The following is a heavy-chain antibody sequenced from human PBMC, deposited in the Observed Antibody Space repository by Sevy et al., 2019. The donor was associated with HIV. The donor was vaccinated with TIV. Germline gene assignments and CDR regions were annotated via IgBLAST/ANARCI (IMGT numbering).Heavy chain of an antibody. CDR2: IYPGDSET. CDR3: ARLAVAAAGLYYFDF. D-gene: IGHD6-13*01. J-gene: IGHJ4*02. Sequence: GESLKISCKGSGYSFANNWIGWVRQMPGKGLEWTGIIYPGDSETTYSPSFQGRVTISVDKSITTAYLQWSSLKASDTAMRSCARLAVAAAGLYYFDFWGQGTLVTVSS. V-gene: IGHV5-51*01. CDR1: GYSFANNW.